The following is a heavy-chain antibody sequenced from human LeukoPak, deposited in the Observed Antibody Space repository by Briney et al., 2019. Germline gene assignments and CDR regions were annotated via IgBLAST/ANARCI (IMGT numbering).Heavy chain of an antibody. CDR3: AKDLSERYSFDY. V-gene: IGHV3-30*04. D-gene: IGHD1-14*01. CDR2: ISWVGSKK. Sequence: GGSLRLSCATSGFNFNTHAMHWVRQAPDKGLEWVTFISWVGSKKSYTDSVKGRFTISRDSSKKMLYLEMNNLRTEDTAVYYCAKDLSERYSFDYWGPGTLVTVSS. J-gene: IGHJ4*02. CDR1: GFNFNTHA.